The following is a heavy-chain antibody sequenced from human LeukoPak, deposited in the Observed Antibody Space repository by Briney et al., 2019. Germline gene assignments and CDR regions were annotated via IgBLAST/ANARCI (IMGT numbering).Heavy chain of an antibody. CDR3: ARTTYGSGSYQFDY. CDR2: IDWDDDK. Sequence: SGPTLVKPTQTLTLTCTSSGFSLSTSGMCVSWIRQPPGKALEWLARIDWDDDKYYSTSVKTRLTISKDTSKNQVVLTMTNMDPVDTATYYCARTTYGSGSYQFDYWGQGALVTVSS. V-gene: IGHV2-70*11. J-gene: IGHJ4*02. CDR1: GFSLSTSGMC. D-gene: IGHD3-10*01.